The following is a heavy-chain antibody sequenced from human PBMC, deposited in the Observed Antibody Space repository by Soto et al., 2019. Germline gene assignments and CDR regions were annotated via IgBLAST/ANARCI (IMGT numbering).Heavy chain of an antibody. CDR1: GFTFSSYG. Sequence: PGGSLRLSCVASGFTFSSYGMHWVRQAPGKGLEWVAVISYDGSNKYYADSVKGRFTISRDNSKNTLYLQMNSLRAEDTAVYYCARNAGPAATHEDAFDIWGQGTMVTVSS. CDR3: ARNAGPAATHEDAFDI. V-gene: IGHV3-30*19. D-gene: IGHD2-2*01. CDR2: ISYDGSNK. J-gene: IGHJ3*02.